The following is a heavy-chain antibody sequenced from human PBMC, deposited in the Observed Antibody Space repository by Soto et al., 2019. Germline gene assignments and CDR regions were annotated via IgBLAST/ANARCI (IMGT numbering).Heavy chain of an antibody. CDR2: FVPLFGSA. CDR1: GGTFSSYT. D-gene: IGHD3-22*01. V-gene: IGHV1-69*01. Sequence: QVQLVQSGAEVKKPGSSVKVSCRASGGTFSSYTIVWVRQAPGQGLEWMGGFVPLFGSANIAQKFQGRVTLTADASTSTAYMELSSLTSEDSATYYCAREDDSSGHYSWFDPWGQGTLVTVSS. CDR3: AREDDSSGHYSWFDP. J-gene: IGHJ5*02.